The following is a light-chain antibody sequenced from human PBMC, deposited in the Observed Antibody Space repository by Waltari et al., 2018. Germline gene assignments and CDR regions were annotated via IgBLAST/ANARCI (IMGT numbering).Light chain of an antibody. J-gene: IGKJ4*01. Sequence: EIVMTQSPATLSVSPGERATLSCRASQSVGRNLAWYQQKPGQAPRPRISGASNRATGIPARFSGSGYGTEFTLTISSLQSEDFAVYYCQQYNNWPPLTFGGGTTVEI. CDR3: QQYNNWPPLT. CDR2: GAS. CDR1: QSVGRN. V-gene: IGKV3-15*01.